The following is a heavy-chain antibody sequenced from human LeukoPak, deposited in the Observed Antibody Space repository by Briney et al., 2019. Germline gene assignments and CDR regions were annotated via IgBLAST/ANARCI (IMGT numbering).Heavy chain of an antibody. Sequence: SETLSLTCTVSGVSISSYYWSWIRQPPGKGLEWIGYIYYSGSTNYNPSLKSRVTISVDTSKNQFSLKLSSVTAADTAVYYCARTTVRGGAFDIWGQGTMVTVSS. D-gene: IGHD1-26*01. J-gene: IGHJ3*02. V-gene: IGHV4-59*01. CDR3: ARTTVRGGAFDI. CDR2: IYYSGST. CDR1: GVSISSYY.